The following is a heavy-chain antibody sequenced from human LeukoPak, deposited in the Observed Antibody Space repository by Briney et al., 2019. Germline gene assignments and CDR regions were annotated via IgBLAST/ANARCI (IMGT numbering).Heavy chain of an antibody. Sequence: PSETLSLTCTVSGGSISSSTYYWAWIRQSPGKGLEWIGSITYSGSTYYNPSLESRVTISVDTSKNQFSLRLISVTAVDTAVYYCARQGVGATDCWGQGSLVTVSS. V-gene: IGHV4-39*01. D-gene: IGHD1-26*01. CDR3: ARQGVGATDC. J-gene: IGHJ4*02. CDR1: GGSISSSTYY. CDR2: ITYSGST.